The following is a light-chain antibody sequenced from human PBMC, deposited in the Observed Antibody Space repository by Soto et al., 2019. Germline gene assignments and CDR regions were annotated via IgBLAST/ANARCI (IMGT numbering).Light chain of an antibody. CDR1: QSISSY. CDR3: HQYNERPSNT. CDR2: AAS. Sequence: DIQMTQSPSSQSASVGDRVTITCRASQSISSYLNWYQQKPGKAPKLLIYAASSLQSGVPSRFSGSGSGTEFSLTITGLQSEDFAVYYCHQYNERPSNTFGQGTRLEIK. J-gene: IGKJ5*01. V-gene: IGKV1-39*01.